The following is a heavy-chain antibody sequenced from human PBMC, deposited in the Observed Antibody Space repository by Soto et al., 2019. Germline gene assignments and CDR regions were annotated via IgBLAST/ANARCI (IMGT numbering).Heavy chain of an antibody. V-gene: IGHV4-39*01. CDR1: GGSISSSSYY. J-gene: IGHJ6*02. Sequence: PSETLSLTCTVSGGSISSSSYYWGWIRQPPGKGLEWIGSIYYSGSTYYNPSLKSRVTISVDTSKNQFSLKLSSVAAADTAVYYCASEDGRGYSYGYSYYYYGMDVWGQGTTVTVSS. CDR2: IYYSGST. D-gene: IGHD5-18*01. CDR3: ASEDGRGYSYGYSYYYYGMDV.